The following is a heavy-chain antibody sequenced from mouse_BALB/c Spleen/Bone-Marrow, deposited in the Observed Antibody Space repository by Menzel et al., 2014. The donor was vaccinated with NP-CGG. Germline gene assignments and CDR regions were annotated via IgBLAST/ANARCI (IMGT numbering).Heavy chain of an antibody. Sequence: QVQLKESGTELMKPGASVKISCKATGYTFSSYWIEWVSQRPGHGLEWIGEILPGSGSTSYNEKFKGKATFTADTSSNTAYMQLSSLTSEDSAVYYCARRGHGFAWFAYWGQGTLVTVSA. V-gene: IGHV1-9*01. CDR3: ARRGHGFAWFAY. D-gene: IGHD1-2*01. CDR1: GYTFSSYW. CDR2: ILPGSGST. J-gene: IGHJ3*01.